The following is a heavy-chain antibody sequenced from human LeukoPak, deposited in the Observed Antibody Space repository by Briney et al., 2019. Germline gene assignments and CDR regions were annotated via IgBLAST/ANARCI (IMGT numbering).Heavy chain of an antibody. D-gene: IGHD2-21*01. CDR2: ISGSGGST. V-gene: IGHV3-23*01. Sequence: PRGSLRLSCAASGFTFSSYAMSWVRQAPGKGLEWVSAISGSGGSTYYADSVKGRFTISRDNSKNTLYLQMNSLRAEDTAVYYCAKDRTAYCGGDCYSDYWGQGTLVTVSS. CDR1: GFTFSSYA. J-gene: IGHJ4*02. CDR3: AKDRTAYCGGDCYSDY.